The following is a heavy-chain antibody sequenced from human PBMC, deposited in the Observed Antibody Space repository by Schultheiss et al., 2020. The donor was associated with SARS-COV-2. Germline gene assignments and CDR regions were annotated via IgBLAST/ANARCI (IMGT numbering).Heavy chain of an antibody. CDR3: ASLGVPEARPGFDY. CDR2: IYYSGST. D-gene: IGHD6-6*01. Sequence: SETLSLTCTVSGGSISSGGYYWSWIRQHPGKGLEWIGSIYYSGSTNYNPSLKSRVTISVDTSKNQFSLKLSSVTAADTAVYYCASLGVPEARPGFDYWGQGTLVTVSS. J-gene: IGHJ4*02. CDR1: GGSISSGGYY. V-gene: IGHV4-61*08.